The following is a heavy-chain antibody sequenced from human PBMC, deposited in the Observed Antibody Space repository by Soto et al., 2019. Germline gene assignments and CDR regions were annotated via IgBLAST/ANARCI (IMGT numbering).Heavy chain of an antibody. CDR2: IIPLFRTP. J-gene: IGHJ6*02. Sequence: QVQLVQSGAEMKEPGSSVKVSCKTSGGTFSSSAISWLRQAPGQGLEWMGGIIPLFRTPDYAQKFQGRVTIAADESTSTAYMELSSLRSEDTAVYYGARDNDRRQLGGNYYYSLDVWGQGTTITVSS. CDR3: ARDNDRRQLGGNYYYSLDV. V-gene: IGHV1-69*12. D-gene: IGHD1-1*01. CDR1: GGTFSSSA.